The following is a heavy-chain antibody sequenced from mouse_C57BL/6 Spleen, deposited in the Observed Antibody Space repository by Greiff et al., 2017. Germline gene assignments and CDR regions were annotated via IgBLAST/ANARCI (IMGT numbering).Heavy chain of an antibody. D-gene: IGHD2-12*01. V-gene: IGHV1-26*01. CDR1: GYTFTDYY. CDR2: INPNNGGT. CDR3: ARGYYSFY. Sequence: VQLQQSGPELVKPGASVKISCKASGYTFTDYYMNWVKQSHGKSLEWIGDINPNNGGTSYNQKFKGKATLTVDKSSSTAYMELRSLTSEDSAVYYCARGYYSFYWGKGTTLTVSS. J-gene: IGHJ2*01.